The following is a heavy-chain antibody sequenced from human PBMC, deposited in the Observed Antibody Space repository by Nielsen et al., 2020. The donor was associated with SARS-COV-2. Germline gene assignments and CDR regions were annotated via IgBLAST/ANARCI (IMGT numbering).Heavy chain of an antibody. CDR3: ARDCSCGLGSSPSYYFDY. D-gene: IGHD7-27*01. J-gene: IGHJ4*02. CDR1: GDSISSDKW. V-gene: IGHV4-4*02. Sequence: SETLSLTCVVSGDSISSDKWWSWVRQPPGKGLEWIGEIYHRGSTNYSPSLKTRVTISVDKSKNQFSLELRSVTAADTAVYYCARDCSCGLGSSPSYYFDYWGQGTLVTVSS. CDR2: IYHRGST.